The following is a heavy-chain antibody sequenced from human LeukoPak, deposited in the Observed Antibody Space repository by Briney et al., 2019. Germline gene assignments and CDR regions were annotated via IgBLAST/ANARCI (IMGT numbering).Heavy chain of an antibody. D-gene: IGHD3-22*01. Sequence: PSETLSLTCTVSGGSITGSSYYWGWIRQPPGKGLEWIGSMYYSGSTYYNPSLKSRLTISVDTSKNQFSLKPTSVTAADTAVYYCASPYYDNTGYYYFDYWWQVTLVTVSS. CDR3: ASPYYDNTGYYYFDY. J-gene: IGHJ4*02. V-gene: IGHV4-39*01. CDR1: GGSITGSSYY. CDR2: MYYSGST.